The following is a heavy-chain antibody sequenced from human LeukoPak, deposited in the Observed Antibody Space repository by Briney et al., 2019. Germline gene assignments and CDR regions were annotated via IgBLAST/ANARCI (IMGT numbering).Heavy chain of an antibody. CDR1: GYTFTGYY. CDR3: ARGLKDTVMVRGYYYYYMDV. CDR2: MNPNSGNT. V-gene: IGHV1-8*03. D-gene: IGHD5-18*01. J-gene: IGHJ6*03. Sequence: ASVKVSCKASGYTFTGYYMHWVRQATGQGLEWMGWMNPNSGNTGYAQKFQGRVTITRNTSISTAYMELSSLRSEDTAVYYCARGLKDTVMVRGYYYYYMDVWGKGTTVTVSS.